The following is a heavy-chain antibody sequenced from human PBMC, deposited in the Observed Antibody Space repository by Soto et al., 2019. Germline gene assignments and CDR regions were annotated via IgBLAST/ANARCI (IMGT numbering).Heavy chain of an antibody. J-gene: IGHJ4*02. D-gene: IGHD3-22*01. V-gene: IGHV4-30-2*01. CDR1: GGSISSGGYS. CDR3: ARGYYDSSGYYPWFDY. Sequence: SETLSLTCAVSGGSISSGGYSWSWIRQPPGKGLEWIGYIYHSGSTYYNPSLKSRVTISVDRSKNQFSLKLSSVTAADTAVYYCARGYYDSSGYYPWFDYWGQGTLVTVSS. CDR2: IYHSGST.